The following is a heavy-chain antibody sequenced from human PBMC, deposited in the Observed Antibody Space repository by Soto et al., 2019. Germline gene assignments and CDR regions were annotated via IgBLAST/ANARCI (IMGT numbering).Heavy chain of an antibody. Sequence: PSETLSLTCTVSGGSISNYYCSWIRQPPGKPLEWIGYIYYSESTDYNPSLKSRVTLSVDTSKNQCSLQLTSVTAADTAVYYCAKGRGSGPRGWFDTWGQGTQVTVSS. D-gene: IGHD6-19*01. J-gene: IGHJ5*02. V-gene: IGHV4-59*01. CDR2: IYYSEST. CDR3: AKGRGSGPRGWFDT. CDR1: GGSISNYY.